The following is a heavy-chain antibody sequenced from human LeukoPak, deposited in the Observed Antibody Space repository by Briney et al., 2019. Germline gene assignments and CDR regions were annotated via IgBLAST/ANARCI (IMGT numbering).Heavy chain of an antibody. D-gene: IGHD6-25*01. V-gene: IGHV3-7*01. CDR3: ARYQGGGWDV. J-gene: IGHJ6*02. CDR2: IKQDGSET. Sequence: GGSLRLSCTASGFTFSNYWMTWIRQAAGKGPEWVANIKQDGSETYSLDSPKGRFTVSRDNAKTSLNLQMNSLRAEDTAAYYCARYQGGGWDVWGQGTTVTVSS. CDR1: GFTFSNYW.